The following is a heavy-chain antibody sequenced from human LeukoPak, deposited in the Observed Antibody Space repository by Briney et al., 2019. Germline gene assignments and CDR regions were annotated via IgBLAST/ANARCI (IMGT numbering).Heavy chain of an antibody. CDR3: ARGRGRVAGTVKINDAFDI. CDR1: RYTFTGYY. Sequence: GASVKVSCKASRYTFTGYYMHWVRQAPGQGLEWMGWINPNSGGTNYAQKFQGRVTMTRDTSISTAYMELSRLRSDDTAVYYCARGRGRVAGTVKINDAFDIWGQGTMVTVSS. CDR2: INPNSGGT. D-gene: IGHD6-19*01. J-gene: IGHJ3*02. V-gene: IGHV1-2*02.